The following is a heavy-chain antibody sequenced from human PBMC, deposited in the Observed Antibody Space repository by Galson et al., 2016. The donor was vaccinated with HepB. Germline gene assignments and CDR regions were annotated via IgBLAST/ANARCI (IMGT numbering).Heavy chain of an antibody. CDR1: GFSISSGFF. J-gene: IGHJ4*02. CDR3: TRGAKGVVGAADY. V-gene: IGHV4-38-2*01. Sequence: SETLSLTCAVSGFSISSGFFWGWIRQPPGKGLEWIGSIHHSGSTYYNPSLKSRVTISVDTSQNQFSLKLSSVTAADTAVYYCTRGAKGVVGAADYWGQGTLVTVSS. D-gene: IGHD2-21*01. CDR2: IHHSGST.